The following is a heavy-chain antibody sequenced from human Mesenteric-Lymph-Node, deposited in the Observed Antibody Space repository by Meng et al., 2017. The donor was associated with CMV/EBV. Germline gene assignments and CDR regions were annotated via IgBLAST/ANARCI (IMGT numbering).Heavy chain of an antibody. CDR1: GYTFTSYG. Sequence: KASGYTFTSYGISWVRQAPGQGLEWMGWINPNSGGTNYAQKFQGRVTMTRDTSISTAYMELSRLRSDDTAVYYCARGSGYDSFAFDIWGQGTMVTVSS. J-gene: IGHJ3*02. V-gene: IGHV1-2*02. CDR3: ARGSGYDSFAFDI. CDR2: INPNSGGT. D-gene: IGHD5-12*01.